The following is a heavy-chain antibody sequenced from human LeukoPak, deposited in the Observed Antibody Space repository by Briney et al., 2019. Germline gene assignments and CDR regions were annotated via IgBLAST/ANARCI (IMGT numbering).Heavy chain of an antibody. D-gene: IGHD4-17*01. J-gene: IGHJ4*02. Sequence: PGGSLRLSPAASGFTFSSYILNWVRQAPGKGREWVSSISSSSSYIYYADSVKGRFTISRDNAKNSLYLQMNSLRAEDTAVYYCARDDYGDYSGYYFDYWGQGTLVTVSS. CDR1: GFTFSSYI. CDR2: ISSSSSYI. V-gene: IGHV3-21*01. CDR3: ARDDYGDYSGYYFDY.